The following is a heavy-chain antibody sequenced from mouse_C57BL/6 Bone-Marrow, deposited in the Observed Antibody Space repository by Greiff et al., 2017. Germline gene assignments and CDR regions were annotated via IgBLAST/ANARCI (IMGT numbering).Heavy chain of an antibody. V-gene: IGHV1-59*01. Sequence: QVQLQQPGAELVRPGTSVKLSCKASGYTFTSYWMHWVKQRPGQGLEWIGVIDPSDSYTNYNQKFKGKATLTVDTSSSTAYMQLSSLTSEDSAVYYCAKGQLRLLYYFDYWGQGTTLTVSS. J-gene: IGHJ2*01. CDR3: AKGQLRLLYYFDY. D-gene: IGHD3-2*02. CDR2: IDPSDSYT. CDR1: GYTFTSYW.